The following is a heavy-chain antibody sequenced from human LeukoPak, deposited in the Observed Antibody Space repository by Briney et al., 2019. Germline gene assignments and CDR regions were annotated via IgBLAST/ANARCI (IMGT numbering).Heavy chain of an antibody. CDR3: ARDLSRGQQLDHYFDY. CDR2: ISSSGSTI. Sequence: GGSLRLSCAASGFTFSDYYMSWVRQAPGKGLEWVSYISSSGSTIYYADSVKGRVAISRDNAKNSVYMQMNSLRSEDTAVYYCARDLSRGQQLDHYFDYWGQGTLVTVSS. D-gene: IGHD6-13*01. V-gene: IGHV3-11*04. J-gene: IGHJ4*02. CDR1: GFTFSDYY.